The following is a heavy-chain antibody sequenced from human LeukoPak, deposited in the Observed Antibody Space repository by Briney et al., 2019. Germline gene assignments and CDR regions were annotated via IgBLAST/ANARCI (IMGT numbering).Heavy chain of an antibody. D-gene: IGHD6-19*01. Sequence: ASVNVSCKASGYTFTTYAVHWVRQAPGQRLEWMGWINADTGDTKYSQKFQGRVTITRDTSTTTAYMELNFLTSEDTSVYYCARSPEGIAVAGTAVPGWFDPWGQGTLVTVSS. J-gene: IGHJ5*02. CDR3: ARSPEGIAVAGTAVPGWFDP. CDR2: INADTGDT. CDR1: GYTFTTYA. V-gene: IGHV1-3*01.